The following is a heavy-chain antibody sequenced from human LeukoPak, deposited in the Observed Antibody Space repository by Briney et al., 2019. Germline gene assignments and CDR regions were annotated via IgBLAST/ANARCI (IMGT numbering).Heavy chain of an antibody. V-gene: IGHV1-69*05. J-gene: IGHJ3*02. CDR1: GGTFSSYA. D-gene: IGHD3-10*01. CDR2: IIPIFGTA. Sequence: SVKVSCKASGGTFSSYAISWVRQAPGQGLEWMGGIIPIFGTANYAQKFQGRVTITTDESTSTAYMELSSLGSEDTAVYYCARAGITMVRGVIIPGAFDIWGQGTMITVSS. CDR3: ARAGITMVRGVIIPGAFDI.